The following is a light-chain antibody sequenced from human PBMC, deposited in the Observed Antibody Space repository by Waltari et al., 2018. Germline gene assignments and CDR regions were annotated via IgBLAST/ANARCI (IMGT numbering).Light chain of an antibody. J-gene: IGKJ3*01. CDR2: DAS. CDR3: QQFINYPLT. CDR1: QDIASA. V-gene: IGKV1D-13*01. Sequence: AIQLTQSPSSLSASVGHRITITCRARQDIASALAWYVQKPGKAPPLLIYDASTLESGVPSRFSGSGSGTDFTLSISGLQPEDFATYYCQQFINYPLTFGPGTTVDIK.